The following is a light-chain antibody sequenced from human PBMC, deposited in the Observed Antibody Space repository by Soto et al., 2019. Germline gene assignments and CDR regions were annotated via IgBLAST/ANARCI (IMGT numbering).Light chain of an antibody. Sequence: QSVLTQPPSASGTPGQRVTISCSGSSSNIGSNYVYWYQQLPGTAPKLLFYRNNQRPSGVPDRFSGSKSGTSASLAISGLRSEDEADYYCAAWDDSLCVVLGGGTKVTVL. CDR3: AAWDDSLCVV. V-gene: IGLV1-47*01. CDR2: RNN. J-gene: IGLJ2*01. CDR1: SSNIGSNY.